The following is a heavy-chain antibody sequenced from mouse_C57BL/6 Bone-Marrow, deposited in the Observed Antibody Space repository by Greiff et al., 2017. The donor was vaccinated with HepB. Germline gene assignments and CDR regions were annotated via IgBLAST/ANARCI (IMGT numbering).Heavy chain of an antibody. D-gene: IGHD1-1*01. CDR2: IWTGGGT. CDR1: GVSLTSFA. Sequence: VQGVESGPGLAAPSQSLSITCTVSGVSLTSFAISWVRQPPGKGLEWLGVIWTGGGTNYNSALKSRLSISKDNSKNQVFLKMNSLQTDDTARYYCARNAVAKDFDYWGQGTTLTISS. CDR3: ARNAVAKDFDY. J-gene: IGHJ2*01. V-gene: IGHV2-9-1*01.